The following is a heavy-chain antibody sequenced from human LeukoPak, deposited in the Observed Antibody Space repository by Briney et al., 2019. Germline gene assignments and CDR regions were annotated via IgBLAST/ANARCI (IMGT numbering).Heavy chain of an antibody. CDR2: IYTSGST. Sequence: SETLSLTCTVSGGSISSYYWSWIRQPPGKGLEWIGYIYTSGSTNYNPSLKSRVTISVDTSKNQFSLKLSSVTAADTAVYYCARQTPQTGPRSHYYYMDVWGKGTTVTVSS. V-gene: IGHV4-4*09. CDR1: GGSISSYY. D-gene: IGHD3-9*01. CDR3: ARQTPQTGPRSHYYYMDV. J-gene: IGHJ6*03.